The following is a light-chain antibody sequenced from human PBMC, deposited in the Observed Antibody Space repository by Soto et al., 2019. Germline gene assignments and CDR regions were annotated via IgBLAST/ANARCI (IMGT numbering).Light chain of an antibody. CDR2: ENN. V-gene: IGLV1-51*01. Sequence: QSELTQPPSVSAAPGEKVTISCSGSSSKIANHYISWYQQLPDTAPRLLIYENNKRLSGIPDRFSGSKSTTSATLGITGLQTGDEGNYYCAVWDGSLSGVFGGGTQLTVL. CDR1: SSKIANHY. J-gene: IGLJ3*02. CDR3: AVWDGSLSGV.